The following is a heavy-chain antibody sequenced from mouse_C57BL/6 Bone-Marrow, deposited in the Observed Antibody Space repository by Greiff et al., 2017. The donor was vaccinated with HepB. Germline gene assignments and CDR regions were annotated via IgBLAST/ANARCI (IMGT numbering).Heavy chain of an antibody. J-gene: IGHJ3*01. CDR1: GFTFSSYG. V-gene: IGHV5-6*01. CDR3: ARHVGFAY. Sequence: EVKLQESGGDLVKPGGSLKLSCAASGFTFSSYGMSWVRQTPDKRLEWVATISSGGSYTYYPDSVKGRFTISRDNAKNTLYLQMSSLKSEDTAMYYCARHVGFAYWGQGTLVTVSA. CDR2: ISSGGSYT.